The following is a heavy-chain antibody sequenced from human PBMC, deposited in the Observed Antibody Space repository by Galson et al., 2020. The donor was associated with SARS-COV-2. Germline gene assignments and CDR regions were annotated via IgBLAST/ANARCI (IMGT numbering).Heavy chain of an antibody. V-gene: IGHV3-9*01. J-gene: IGHJ5*02. CDR2: INWNSGSV. CDR1: GFRFEDYG. D-gene: IGHD6-13*01. Sequence: GGSLRLSCVASGFRFEDYGMHWVRQVPGKGLEWVSGINWNSGSVGYADSVKGRFTISRDNAKNALYLEMNSLTPEDTAFYYCTRGRGTSWYLSWFGPWGQGALVTVSS. CDR3: TRGRGTSWYLSWFGP.